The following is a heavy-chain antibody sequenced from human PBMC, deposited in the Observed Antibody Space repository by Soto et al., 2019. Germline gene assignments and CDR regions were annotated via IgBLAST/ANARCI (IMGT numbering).Heavy chain of an antibody. CDR3: SRDHYGSGAV. D-gene: IGHD3-10*01. V-gene: IGHV3-7*03. J-gene: IGHJ4*02. CDR1: GFTFHSYG. Sequence: EGQLVESGGDLVQPGGSLRLSCAASGFTFHSYGMTWVRQAPGKGPEWVASIMSGGTEKYCVDSVKGRFTISRDDAKQSLHLHMSSLRAEDTGIYFCSRDHYGSGAVWGQGTPVTVAS. CDR2: IMSGGTEK.